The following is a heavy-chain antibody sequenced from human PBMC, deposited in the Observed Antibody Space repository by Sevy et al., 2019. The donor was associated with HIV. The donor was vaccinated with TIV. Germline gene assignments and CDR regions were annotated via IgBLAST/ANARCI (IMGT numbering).Heavy chain of an antibody. CDR3: AKDSGNSIGWYPRFDP. CDR1: GFSFRTNG. V-gene: IGHV3-30*18. D-gene: IGHD6-19*01. J-gene: IGHJ5*02. CDR2: ISKNGDYK. Sequence: GGSLRLSCAGSGFSFRTNGMHWVRQAPGKGLDWVAVISKNGDYKSYADSMKGRFTITRDNSKNTLYLQMNSLRTEDTALYYCAKDSGNSIGWYPRFDPWGEGTLVTVSS.